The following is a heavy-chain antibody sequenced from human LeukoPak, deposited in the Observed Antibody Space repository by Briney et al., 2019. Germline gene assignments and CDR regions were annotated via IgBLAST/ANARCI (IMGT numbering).Heavy chain of an antibody. Sequence: VGSLRLSCAASGFTFSSYSMNWVRQAPGKGLEWVSSISSSSSYIYYADSVKGRFTISRDNAKNSLYLQMNSLRAEDTAVYYCARDPPEWGLITIVRGVDLDYWGQGTLVTVSS. CDR3: ARDPPEWGLITIVRGVDLDY. D-gene: IGHD3-10*01. V-gene: IGHV3-21*01. CDR1: GFTFSSYS. J-gene: IGHJ4*02. CDR2: ISSSSSYI.